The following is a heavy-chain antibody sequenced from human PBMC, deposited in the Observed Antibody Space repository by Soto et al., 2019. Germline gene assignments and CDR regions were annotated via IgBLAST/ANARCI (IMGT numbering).Heavy chain of an antibody. Sequence: PGGSLRLSCAASGFTFSDAWINWVRQAPGKGLEWVGRIKSKIDGGTTDFAAPVKGRFAISRDDSRDMVYTEMYSLKTDDTAVYYCTTDSLFTGQLVRMDNWGHGT. CDR2: IKSKIDGGTT. V-gene: IGHV3-15*07. CDR3: TTDSLFTGQLVRMDN. CDR1: GFTFSDAW. D-gene: IGHD3-9*01. J-gene: IGHJ4*01.